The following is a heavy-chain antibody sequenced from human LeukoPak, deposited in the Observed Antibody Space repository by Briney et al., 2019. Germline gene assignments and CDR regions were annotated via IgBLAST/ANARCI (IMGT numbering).Heavy chain of an antibody. V-gene: IGHV3-48*04. J-gene: IGHJ4*02. D-gene: IGHD3-10*01. CDR2: ISTSGSTT. Sequence: GGSLRLSCAASGFTFSSYGMHWVRQAPGRGLEWVSFISTSGSTTYYADSVKGRFTISRDNVKNSLYLQMNSLRAEDTAVYYCARDQIDYGSGSYPDYWGQGTLVTVSS. CDR3: ARDQIDYGSGSYPDY. CDR1: GFTFSSYG.